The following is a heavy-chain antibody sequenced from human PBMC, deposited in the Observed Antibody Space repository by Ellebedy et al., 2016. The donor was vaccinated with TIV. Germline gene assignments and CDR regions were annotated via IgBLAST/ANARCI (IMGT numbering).Heavy chain of an antibody. CDR2: ISSSSSTI. V-gene: IGHV3-48*01. J-gene: IGHJ6*02. Sequence: PGGSLRLSCAASGFTFSSYNMNRVRQAPGKGLEWVSYISSSSSTIYSADSVKGRFTISRDNAKNSLYLQMNSLRAEDTAVYYCARVRQSLHGYGMDVWGQGTTVTVSS. CDR3: ARVRQSLHGYGMDV. D-gene: IGHD6-19*01. CDR1: GFTFSSYN.